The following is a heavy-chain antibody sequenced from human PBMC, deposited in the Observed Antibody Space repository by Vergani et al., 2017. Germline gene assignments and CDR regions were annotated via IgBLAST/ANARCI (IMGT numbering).Heavy chain of an antibody. CDR2: IKNTGDST. J-gene: IGHJ4*02. Sequence: EVQLLQSEGAVVQPGGSLRLSCVVSGFTLSSHAMSWVSQGNGQGLEWVSSIKNTGDSTHYADSVKGRFTITRDNSKNTLYLQMNSLGVEDTAVYYCGRGSDNYNWGQGTLVTVSS. CDR1: GFTLSSHA. D-gene: IGHD5-24*01. V-gene: IGHV3-23*01. CDR3: GRGSDNYN.